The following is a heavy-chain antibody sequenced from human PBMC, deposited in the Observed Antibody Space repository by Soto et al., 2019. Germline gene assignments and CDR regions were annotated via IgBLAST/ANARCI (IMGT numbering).Heavy chain of an antibody. J-gene: IGHJ6*02. CDR3: ARGGYCSGASCAYMGHYYYYGMDV. CDR1: GGSISSGGYS. Sequence: TLSLTCAVSGGSISSGGYSWSWIRQPPGKGLEWIGYIYDSGFTYYNPSLKSRVTISVDRSKNQFSLKLSSVTAADTAVYYCARGGYCSGASCAYMGHYYYYGMDVWGQGTTVTVSS. V-gene: IGHV4-30-2*01. CDR2: IYDSGFT. D-gene: IGHD2-15*01.